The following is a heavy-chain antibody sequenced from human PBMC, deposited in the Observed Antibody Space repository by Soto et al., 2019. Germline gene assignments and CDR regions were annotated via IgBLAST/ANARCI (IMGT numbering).Heavy chain of an antibody. CDR2: ISAYNGNT. D-gene: IGHD1-26*01. CDR3: AVSWAQSRYYYYGMDV. CDR1: GYTFTSYG. V-gene: IGHV1-18*01. J-gene: IGHJ6*02. Sequence: QVQLVQSGAEVKKPGASVKVSCKASGYTFTSYGISWVRQAPGQGLEWMGWISAYNGNTNYAQKLQGRVTMTTDTXTXXAYMELRSLRSDDTAVYYCAVSWAQSRYYYYGMDVWGQGTTVTVSS.